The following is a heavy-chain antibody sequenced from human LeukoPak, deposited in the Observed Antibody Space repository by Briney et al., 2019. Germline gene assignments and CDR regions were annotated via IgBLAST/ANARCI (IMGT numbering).Heavy chain of an antibody. J-gene: IGHJ4*02. Sequence: SETLSLTCAVYGESFSGHYWSWIRQAPEKGLEWIGEINDNGRTHTNLSLESRVTISVDTSKNQFSLRLTSVTAADRAVYYCARCVKAGVVHTRCYYDSWGQGTLVTVSS. CDR2: INDNGRT. CDR1: GESFSGHY. D-gene: IGHD3-3*01. CDR3: ARCVKAGVVHTRCYYDS. V-gene: IGHV4-34*01.